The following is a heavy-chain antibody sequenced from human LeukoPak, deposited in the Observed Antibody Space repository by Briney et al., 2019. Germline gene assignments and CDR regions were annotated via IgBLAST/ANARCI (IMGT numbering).Heavy chain of an antibody. CDR2: IYYSGST. J-gene: IGHJ4*02. D-gene: IGHD5-24*01. V-gene: IGHV4-59*01. Sequence: SETLSLTCAVYGRSFSGYYWSWIRQPPGKGLEWIGYIYYSGSTNYNPSLKSRVTISVDTSKNQFSLKLSSVTAADTAVYYCASSILRDGYKGIDYWGQGNLVTVSS. CDR1: GRSFSGYY. CDR3: ASSILRDGYKGIDY.